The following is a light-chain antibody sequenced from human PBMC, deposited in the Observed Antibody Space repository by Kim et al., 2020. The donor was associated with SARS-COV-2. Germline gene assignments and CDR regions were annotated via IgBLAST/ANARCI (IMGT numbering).Light chain of an antibody. J-gene: IGLJ2*01. Sequence: ALGQTDRTTCQGDSIGSYYASWYQKKPGQAPILVIYPKDNRPSGIPDRFSGSGSGYTASLTITGAQVEDEADYYCVSRDSSGNHLVFGGGTQLTVL. CDR1: SIGSYY. V-gene: IGLV3-19*01. CDR3: VSRDSSGNHLV. CDR2: PKD.